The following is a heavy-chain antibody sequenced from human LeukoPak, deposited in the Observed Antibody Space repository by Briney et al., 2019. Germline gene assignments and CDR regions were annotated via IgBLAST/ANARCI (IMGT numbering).Heavy chain of an antibody. Sequence: PGGSLRLSCAASGFTFSSYWMHWVRQAPGKGLVWVSRINSDGSSTNYADSVKGRFTSSRDNAKNTLSLQMNSLRAEDTAVYYCARVEIFSRTFDYWGQGTLVTVSS. CDR2: INSDGSST. J-gene: IGHJ4*02. CDR1: GFTFSSYW. D-gene: IGHD3-3*01. V-gene: IGHV3-74*01. CDR3: ARVEIFSRTFDY.